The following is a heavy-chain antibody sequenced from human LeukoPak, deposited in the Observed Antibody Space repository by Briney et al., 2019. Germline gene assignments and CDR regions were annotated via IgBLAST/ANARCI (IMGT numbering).Heavy chain of an antibody. CDR3: IRTLIVATSPYMDV. CDR2: VNSDGTGT. D-gene: IGHD5-12*01. Sequence: PGGSLILSCAASGFSFSSYWMHWVRQAPGKGLVWVSRVNSDGTGTTYADSVEGRFTISRDNAKNTVYLQMNSLRAEDTAIYYCIRTLIVATSPYMDVWGKGTTVTVSS. V-gene: IGHV3-74*01. CDR1: GFSFSSYW. J-gene: IGHJ6*03.